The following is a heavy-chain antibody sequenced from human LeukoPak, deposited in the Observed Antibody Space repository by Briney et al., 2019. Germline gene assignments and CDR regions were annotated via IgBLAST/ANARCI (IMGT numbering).Heavy chain of an antibody. V-gene: IGHV1-24*01. D-gene: IGHD3-10*01. J-gene: IGHJ6*02. Sequence: ASVTDSCKVTGYTHTELSMHWVRQARGKGGEGVGGFDPEEGEIINAQKFQGRDTMTEDTPADTAYMELSNMRSEDTAVYYCATDQGWFGVSRATGYGIDVWGQGTTVTVSS. CDR2: FDPEEGEI. CDR1: GYTHTELS. CDR3: ATDQGWFGVSRATGYGIDV.